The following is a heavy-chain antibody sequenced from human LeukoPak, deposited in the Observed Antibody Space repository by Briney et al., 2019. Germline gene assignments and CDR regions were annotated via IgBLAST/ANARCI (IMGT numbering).Heavy chain of an antibody. J-gene: IGHJ6*02. Sequence: GASVKVSCKASGYTFTSYAMNWVRQAPGQGLEWMGWINTNTGNPTYAQGFTGRFVFSLDTSVSTAYLQISSLKAEDTAVYYCARQTFSSGWPYYYYYGMDVWGQGTTVTVSS. V-gene: IGHV7-4-1*02. CDR1: GYTFTSYA. CDR2: INTNTGNP. D-gene: IGHD6-19*01. CDR3: ARQTFSSGWPYYYYYGMDV.